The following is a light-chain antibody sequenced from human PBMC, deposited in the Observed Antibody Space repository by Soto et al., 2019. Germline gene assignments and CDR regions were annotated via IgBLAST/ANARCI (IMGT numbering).Light chain of an antibody. CDR3: QQSYSTPRT. V-gene: IGKV1-39*01. CDR2: SAS. Sequence: DIQMTQSPSSLSASVGDRVTITCRASQSISSYLNWYQQKPGKAPKLLIYSASSLQGGVPSRFSGSGSRTDFTLTISSLQPEDFATYYCQQSYSTPRTFGQGTKVEIK. CDR1: QSISSY. J-gene: IGKJ1*01.